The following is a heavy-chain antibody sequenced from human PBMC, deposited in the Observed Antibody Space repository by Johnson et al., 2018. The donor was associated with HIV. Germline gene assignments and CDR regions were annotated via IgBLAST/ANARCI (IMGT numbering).Heavy chain of an antibody. CDR2: IYYDGTNK. J-gene: IGHJ3*02. D-gene: IGHD3-22*01. CDR1: GFTFSSYG. CDR3: AKWEYFDSGGYYHVVMNGFDI. V-gene: IGHV3-30*18. Sequence: QVQLVESGGGVVQPGRSLRLSCAASGFTFSSYGMHWVRQAPGKGLEWVAVIYYDGTNKYYADPVKGRFTISRDNSKNTVWLQLNSLRAEDTGVYYCAKWEYFDSGGYYHVVMNGFDIWGQGTTVIVSS.